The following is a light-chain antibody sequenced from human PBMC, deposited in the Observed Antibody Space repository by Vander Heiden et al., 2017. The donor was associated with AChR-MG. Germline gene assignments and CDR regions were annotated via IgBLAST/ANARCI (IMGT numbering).Light chain of an antibody. V-gene: IGLV2-23*01. J-gene: IGLJ3*02. CDR1: SSDVGSYNL. Sequence: QAALTPPASVPGSPGPSITIPCTGTSSDVGSYNLVSWYQQHPGKAPKLMIYEGSKRPSGVSNRFSGSKSGNTASLTISGLQAEDEADYYCCSYAGSSTFWVFGGGTKLTVL. CDR3: CSYAGSSTFWV. CDR2: EGS.